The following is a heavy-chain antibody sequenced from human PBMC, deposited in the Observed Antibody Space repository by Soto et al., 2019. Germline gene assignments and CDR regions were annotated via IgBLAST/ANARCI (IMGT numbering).Heavy chain of an antibody. V-gene: IGHV4-4*02. CDR3: ARGAEIAVANPSFDY. Sequence: PSETLSLTCAVSGGSISSSNWWSWVRQPPGKGLEWIGEIYHSGSTNYNPSLKSRVTISVDKSKNQFSLKLSSVTAADTAVYYCARGAEIAVANPSFDYWGQGTLVTVSS. D-gene: IGHD6-19*01. CDR1: GGSISSSNW. J-gene: IGHJ4*02. CDR2: IYHSGST.